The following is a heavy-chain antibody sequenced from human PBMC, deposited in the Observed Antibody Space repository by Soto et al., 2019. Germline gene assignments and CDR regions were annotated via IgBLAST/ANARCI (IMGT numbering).Heavy chain of an antibody. J-gene: IGHJ5*02. D-gene: IGHD4-17*01. CDR1: GGSFSGYY. Sequence: QVQLQQWGAGLLKPSETLSLTCAVYGGSFSGYYWSWIRQPPGKGLEWIGEINHSGSTNYNPSLKSRVTISVDPSKNQFSLKLSSVTAADTAVYYCAREVPDYGDYIYWFDPWGQGTLVTVSS. CDR2: INHSGST. V-gene: IGHV4-34*01. CDR3: AREVPDYGDYIYWFDP.